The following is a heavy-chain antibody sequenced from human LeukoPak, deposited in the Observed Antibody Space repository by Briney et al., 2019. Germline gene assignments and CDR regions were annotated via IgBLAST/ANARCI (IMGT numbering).Heavy chain of an antibody. CDR3: ARAINYGSGSYYFDY. CDR1: GGSIGGYY. CDR2: IKHSVNA. V-gene: IGHV4-34*01. D-gene: IGHD3-10*01. J-gene: IGHJ4*02. Sequence: PSETLSLTCVLHGGSIGGYYWSWIRQSPGKGLEWIGEIKHSVNANYNPSFMSRVTISVDTSKTQFSLKMTSVTAADTAVYYCARAINYGSGSYYFDYWGQGALVTVSS.